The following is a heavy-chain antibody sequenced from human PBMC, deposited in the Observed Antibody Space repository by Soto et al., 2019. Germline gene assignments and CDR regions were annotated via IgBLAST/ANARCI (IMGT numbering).Heavy chain of an antibody. V-gene: IGHV3-7*05. D-gene: IGHD6-13*01. J-gene: IGHJ3*02. Sequence: EVQLVESGGALVQPGESLRLSCEASGFSFSNYWMTWVRQAPGKGLEWVANIRRDGVATSYLDSVRGRFTISRDNAENSRYLQMNSLRAEDTALYYCARDVSPGSSSLYLDAFDIWGQGTMVPVSS. CDR1: GFSFSNYW. CDR3: ARDVSPGSSSLYLDAFDI. CDR2: IRRDGVAT.